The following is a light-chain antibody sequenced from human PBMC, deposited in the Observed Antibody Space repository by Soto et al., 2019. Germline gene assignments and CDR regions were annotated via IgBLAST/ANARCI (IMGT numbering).Light chain of an antibody. Sequence: EIVLTQSPGTLSLSPGERATLSCRASQSVSSSYLAWYQQKPGQAPRLLIYGASSSATGIPDRFSGSGSGADCTLTISRLEPEDFAVYYCQQYGSSPPWTFGQGTKVEIK. CDR1: QSVSSSY. J-gene: IGKJ1*01. V-gene: IGKV3-20*01. CDR2: GAS. CDR3: QQYGSSPPWT.